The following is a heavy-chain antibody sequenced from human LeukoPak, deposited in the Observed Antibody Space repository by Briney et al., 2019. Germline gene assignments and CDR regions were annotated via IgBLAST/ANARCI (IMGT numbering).Heavy chain of an antibody. CDR1: GYTFTGYY. CDR2: LNPNSGDT. J-gene: IGHJ4*02. CDR3: ARVRGYCSSTSCYDFDY. V-gene: IGHV1-2*06. Sequence: GASVKVSCKASGYTFTGYYVHWVRQAPGQGLEWMGRLNPNSGDTNCAQNFQGRVTITRDTSISTAYMELNRLKSDDTAVYFCARVRGYCSSTSCYDFDYWGQGTLVTVSS. D-gene: IGHD2-2*01.